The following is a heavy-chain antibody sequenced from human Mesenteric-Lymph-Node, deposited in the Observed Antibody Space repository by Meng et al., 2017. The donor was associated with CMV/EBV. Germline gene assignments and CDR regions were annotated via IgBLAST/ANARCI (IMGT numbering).Heavy chain of an antibody. CDR2: IWYDGNKK. CDR3: ARPLSFGGYDFKY. CDR1: GFTFRSYA. Sequence: VGSGFTFRSYAMDWVRQAPGKGLEWVASIWYDGNKKFYADSVKGRFTISRDNSNNTLYMQMNSLGAEDTAVYLCARPLSFGGYDFKYWGQGILVTVSS. D-gene: IGHD2-15*01. V-gene: IGHV3-33*01. J-gene: IGHJ4*02.